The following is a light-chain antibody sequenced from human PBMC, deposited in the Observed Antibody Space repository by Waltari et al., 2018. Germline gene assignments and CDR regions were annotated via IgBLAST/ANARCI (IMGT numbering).Light chain of an antibody. CDR2: KVS. CDR1: QSLVHSDGNTN. V-gene: IGKV2-30*02. CDR3: MQGTHWPYT. J-gene: IGKJ2*01. Sequence: VVMTQSPLSLPVILGQPASISCKSSQSLVHSDGNTNLTWFQQRPGQSPRRLIYKVSTRDSVVPDRFSGSGSGSDFTLKISRVEAEDVAVYYCMQGTHWPYTFGQGTKLDIK.